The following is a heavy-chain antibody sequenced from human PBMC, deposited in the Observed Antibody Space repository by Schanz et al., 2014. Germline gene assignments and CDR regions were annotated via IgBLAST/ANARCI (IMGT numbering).Heavy chain of an antibody. CDR3: ARGGSGSHYRLDD. V-gene: IGHV3-48*01. J-gene: IGHJ4*02. CDR1: GFGFSSYS. CDR2: ISGSSRTI. D-gene: IGHD1-26*01. Sequence: VQLVESGGGLVKPGGSLRLSCAASGFGFSSYSLNWVRQTPGKGLEWVSYISGSSRTIYYADSMKGRFTVSRDNAEDARYLQTNSLRAEDTGLDFCARGGSGSHYRLDDWGQGTPVTVSS.